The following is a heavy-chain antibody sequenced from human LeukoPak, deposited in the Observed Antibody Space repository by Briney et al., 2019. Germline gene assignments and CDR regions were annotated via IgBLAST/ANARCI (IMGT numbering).Heavy chain of an antibody. CDR1: GFTFSNYS. Sequence: PGGSLRLSCAASGFTFSNYSMNWVRQAPGKGLEWVSYISRSSSIIYYADSVRGRFTISRDNAENSLYLQMNSLRAEDTAVYYCARDSVSTMVRGVFDYWGQGTLVTVSS. CDR3: ARDSVSTMVRGVFDY. CDR2: ISRSSSII. D-gene: IGHD3-10*01. J-gene: IGHJ4*02. V-gene: IGHV3-48*01.